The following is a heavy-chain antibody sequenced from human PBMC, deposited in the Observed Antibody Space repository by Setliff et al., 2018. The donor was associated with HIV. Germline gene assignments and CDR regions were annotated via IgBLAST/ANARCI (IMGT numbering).Heavy chain of an antibody. CDR1: GYTFTTYS. J-gene: IGHJ6*03. D-gene: IGHD3-3*01. CDR3: ARAYNIWSDYNYYYSYFMGV. Sequence: ASVKVSCKVSGYTFTTYSMHWVRQAPGQRLEWMGWLHTGDGRTSYSVKLQGRVTFTRDTSASTAYMELSSLGSEDTAVYYCARAYNIWSDYNYYYSYFMGVWGKGTAVTVSS. V-gene: IGHV1-3*04. CDR2: LHTGDGRT.